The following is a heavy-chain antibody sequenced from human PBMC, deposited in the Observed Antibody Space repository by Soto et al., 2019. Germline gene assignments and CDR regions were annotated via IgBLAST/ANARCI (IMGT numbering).Heavy chain of an antibody. CDR2: IYNSGIT. CDR1: GGSISSGDYS. V-gene: IGHV4-30-4*01. J-gene: IGHJ5*02. D-gene: IGHD3-3*01. Sequence: QVLLQESGPGLVKSSQTLSLTCTVSGGSISSGDYSWSWVRQSPGKGLEWIGHIYNSGITYYNPSLKSRVVISIDTSRNQFSLRLTSLTAADRAVYFCGRGVTVFVLVSRFWFDPWGQGTVVTVSS. CDR3: GRGVTVFVLVSRFWFDP.